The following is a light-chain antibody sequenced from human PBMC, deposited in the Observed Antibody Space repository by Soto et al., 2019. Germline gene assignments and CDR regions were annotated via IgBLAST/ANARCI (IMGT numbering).Light chain of an antibody. V-gene: IGKV3-20*01. J-gene: IGKJ4*01. CDR2: GVS. Sequence: IVLTQSPGTLSLSPGERATLSCRASRSVINNYLAWYQQKPGQAPRLLIYGVSSRAAGIPDRFSGSGSGTDFSLTISRLEPEDFAVYYCQQYGSSPLTFGGGTKVDI. CDR1: RSVINNY. CDR3: QQYGSSPLT.